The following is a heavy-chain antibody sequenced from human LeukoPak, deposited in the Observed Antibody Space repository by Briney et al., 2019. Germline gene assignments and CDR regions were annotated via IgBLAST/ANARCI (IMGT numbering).Heavy chain of an antibody. CDR2: IKSKTDGGTT. Sequence: GGSLRLSCAASGFTFSNAWMSWVRQAPGKGLEWVGRIKSKTDGGTTDYAAPVKGRFTISRDDSKNTLYLQMNSLKTEDTAVHYCTTVREGIAVGYYYYYMDVWGKGTTVTVSS. J-gene: IGHJ6*03. V-gene: IGHV3-15*01. CDR3: TTVREGIAVGYYYYYMDV. D-gene: IGHD6-19*01. CDR1: GFTFSNAW.